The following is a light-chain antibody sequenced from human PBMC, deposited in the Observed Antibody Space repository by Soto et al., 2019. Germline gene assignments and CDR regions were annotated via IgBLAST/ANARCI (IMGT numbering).Light chain of an antibody. V-gene: IGKV1-39*01. CDR1: QIISHY. CDR2: GAS. CDR3: QYSYTPPPDT. Sequence: DIQLTQSPSSLSASVGDRVTITCRASQIISHYLNWYQQKPGKAPNLLIYGASRLHRGVPSRFSGSVSGTDFTLTISGLQPEDFATYYCQYSYTPPPDTFGAGTKVDIK. J-gene: IGKJ4*01.